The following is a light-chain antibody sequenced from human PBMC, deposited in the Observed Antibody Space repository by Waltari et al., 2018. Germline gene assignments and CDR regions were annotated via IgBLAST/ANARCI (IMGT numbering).Light chain of an antibody. CDR1: SNDLGNYDL. V-gene: IGLV2-23*01. J-gene: IGLJ1*01. CDR2: GAT. CDR3: FSFVAANSFV. Sequence: QSALTQPASVSGSPGQSITLSCTGTSNDLGNYDLVSWYKQRPGEAPKLLMYGATKRPSGVSNRFSGSKSGKTASLTISGLQTEDEADYYCFSFVAANSFVFGPGTKVTVL.